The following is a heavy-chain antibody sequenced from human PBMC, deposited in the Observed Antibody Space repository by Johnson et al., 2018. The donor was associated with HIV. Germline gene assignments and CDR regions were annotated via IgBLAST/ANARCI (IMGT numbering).Heavy chain of an antibody. J-gene: IGHJ3*02. CDR3: ARGIAAAAMTLHAFDI. D-gene: IGHD6-13*01. CDR1: GFTFSSYG. V-gene: IGHV3-NL1*01. CDR2: IYSGGST. Sequence: QVQLVESGGGVVQPGRSLRLSCAASGFTFSSYGMHWVRQAPGKGLEWVAGIYSGGSTYYADSVKGRFIISRDNSKNTLNLQMNSLRAEDTAVYYCARGIAAAAMTLHAFDIWGQGAVVTVPS.